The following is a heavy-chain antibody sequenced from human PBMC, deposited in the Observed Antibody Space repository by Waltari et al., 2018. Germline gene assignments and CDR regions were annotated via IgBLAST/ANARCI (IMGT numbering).Heavy chain of an antibody. Sequence: QVQLQQWGAGLLKPSETLSLTCAVYGGSFSGYYWSWIRQSPGKGLEWIGEINHSGSNNYKPSLKSRVTISVDTSKNQFSLKVSSVTAADTAVYYCARQFSSGWYSEYWGQGTLVTVSS. CDR1: GGSFSGYY. D-gene: IGHD6-19*01. CDR2: INHSGSN. V-gene: IGHV4-34*01. J-gene: IGHJ4*02. CDR3: ARQFSSGWYSEY.